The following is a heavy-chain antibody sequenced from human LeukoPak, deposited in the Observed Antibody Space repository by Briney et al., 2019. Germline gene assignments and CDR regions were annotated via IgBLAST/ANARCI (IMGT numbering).Heavy chain of an antibody. V-gene: IGHV3-30*02. CDR1: GFTFSDYS. Sequence: PGESLRLSCAASGFTFSDYSMHWVRQAPGKGLNWVAFIRYDGNNKYYADSVKGRFSMSRDNSKNTLSLQMNSLRTEDTAIYYCVKDRTLVRGLISRVGCMDVWGKGTTVTISS. J-gene: IGHJ6*03. D-gene: IGHD3-10*01. CDR3: VKDRTLVRGLISRVGCMDV. CDR2: IRYDGNNK.